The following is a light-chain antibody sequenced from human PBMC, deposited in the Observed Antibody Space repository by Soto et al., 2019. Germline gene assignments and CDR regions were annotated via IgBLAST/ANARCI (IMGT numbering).Light chain of an antibody. CDR2: DAS. Sequence: EVVLTQSPATLSLSPGERATLSCRASQSVGSYLAWYQQKPGQAPRLLIYDASNRATGIPARFSGSGSGTDFTFTISSLEPEDFAVYYCQQRFIWPPVTFGGGTNVEIK. J-gene: IGKJ4*01. CDR3: QQRFIWPPVT. V-gene: IGKV3-11*01. CDR1: QSVGSY.